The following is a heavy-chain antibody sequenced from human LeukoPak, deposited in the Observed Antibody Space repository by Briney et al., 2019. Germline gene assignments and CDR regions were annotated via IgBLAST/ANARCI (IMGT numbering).Heavy chain of an antibody. CDR3: ATENSGSYYGYFDS. D-gene: IGHD1-26*01. CDR2: IWYDGSNK. CDR1: GFTFSGYG. J-gene: IGHJ4*03. Sequence: GGSLRLSCAASGFTFSGYGMHWVRQAPGKGLEWVAVIWYDGSNKYYADSVKGRYTISRDNSKNTLYLQMNSLRADDTAVYYCATENSGSYYGYFDSWGQGTLVTVSS. V-gene: IGHV3-33*01.